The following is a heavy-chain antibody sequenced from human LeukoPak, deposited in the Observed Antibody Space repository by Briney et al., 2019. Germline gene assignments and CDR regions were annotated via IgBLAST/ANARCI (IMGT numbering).Heavy chain of an antibody. CDR1: GFTFSIYA. CDR2: ISSSGGST. V-gene: IGHV3-23*01. J-gene: IGHJ6*02. CDR3: AKDQKYCSSSNCQLGPRGYYYYYGMDV. D-gene: IGHD2-2*01. Sequence: PGGSLRLSCAASGFTFSIYAMNWVRQAPGKGPEWVSGISSSGGSTYYADSVKGRFTISRDNSKNTLYLQMNSLRAEDTALYYCAKDQKYCSSSNCQLGPRGYYYYYGMDVWGQGTTVTVSS.